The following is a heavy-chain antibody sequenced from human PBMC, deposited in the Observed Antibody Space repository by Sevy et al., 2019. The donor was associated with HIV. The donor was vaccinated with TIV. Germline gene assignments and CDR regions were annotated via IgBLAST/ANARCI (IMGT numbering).Heavy chain of an antibody. CDR1: GYTFTSYG. CDR2: ISAYNGNT. V-gene: IGHV1-18*01. D-gene: IGHD3-22*01. Sequence: ASVKVSCKASGYTFTSYGISWVRQAPGQGLEWMGWISAYNGNTNYVQKLQGRVTMTTDTSTSTAYMELRSLRSDDTAVYYCARDLGRITMIVVVISAFDIWGQGTMVTVSS. CDR3: ARDLGRITMIVVVISAFDI. J-gene: IGHJ3*02.